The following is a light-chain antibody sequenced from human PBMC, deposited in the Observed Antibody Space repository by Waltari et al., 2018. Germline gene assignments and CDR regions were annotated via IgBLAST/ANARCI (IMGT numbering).Light chain of an antibody. CDR2: ATS. J-gene: IGKJ2*01. CDR3: QHTFETPYS. Sequence: DIQMTQSPSSLSASIGDRVTITCRASENIGSYLNWYQQRTGEAPKLLIYATSTLQTEVPSRFSGSGSRTDFTLTISSLPPEDFATYYCQHTFETPYSFGQGTKLESK. V-gene: IGKV1-39*01. CDR1: ENIGSY.